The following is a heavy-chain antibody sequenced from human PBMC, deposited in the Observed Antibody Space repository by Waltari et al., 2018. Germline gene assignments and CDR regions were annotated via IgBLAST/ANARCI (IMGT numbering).Heavy chain of an antibody. D-gene: IGHD2-21*01. CDR1: GFTFDDYA. J-gene: IGHJ6*03. CDR3: AKALWSYYYMDV. V-gene: IGHV3-9*01. CDR2: ISWNSGSI. Sequence: EVQLVESGGGLVQPGRSLRLSCAASGFTFDDYAMHWVRQATGKGLEWVSGISWNSGSIGYADSVKGRFTISRDNAKNSLYLQMNSLRAEDTALYYCAKALWSYYYMDVWGKGTTVTVSS.